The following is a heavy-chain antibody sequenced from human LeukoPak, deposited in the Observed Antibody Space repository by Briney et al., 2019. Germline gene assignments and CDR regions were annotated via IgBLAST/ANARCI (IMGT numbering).Heavy chain of an antibody. D-gene: IGHD3-10*01. J-gene: IGHJ2*01. Sequence: PGRSLRVYCAASGFTFDDYAMHWVRQAPGKGLEWVSGISWNSGSIGYADSVKGRFTISRDNAKNSLYLQMNSLRAEDTALYYCAKDRHASGSDWLRYFDLWGRGTLVTVSS. CDR3: AKDRHASGSDWLRYFDL. CDR1: GFTFDDYA. CDR2: ISWNSGSI. V-gene: IGHV3-9*01.